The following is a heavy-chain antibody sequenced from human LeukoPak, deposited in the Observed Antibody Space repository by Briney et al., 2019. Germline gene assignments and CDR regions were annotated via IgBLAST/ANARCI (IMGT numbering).Heavy chain of an antibody. D-gene: IGHD2-15*01. J-gene: IGHJ4*02. Sequence: GGSLRLSCAASGFTFSSYGMHWVRQAPGKGLEWVAVIWYDGSNKYYADSVKGRFTISRDNSKNTLYLQMNSLRAEDTAVYYCAKDRDVVVVAAPFDYWGQGTLVTVSS. V-gene: IGHV3-33*06. CDR2: IWYDGSNK. CDR3: AKDRDVVVVAAPFDY. CDR1: GFTFSSYG.